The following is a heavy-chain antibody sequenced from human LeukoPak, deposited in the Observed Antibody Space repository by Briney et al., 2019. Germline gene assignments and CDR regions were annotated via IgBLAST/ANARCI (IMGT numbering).Heavy chain of an antibody. V-gene: IGHV4-39*07. J-gene: IGHJ4*02. Sequence: LRLSCAASGFTFSSYAMHWVRQAPGKGLEWIGTIYYSGSTYYNPSLKSRVTISVDTSKNQFSLKLSSVTAADTAVYYCARDYYGSGKNDYWGQGTLVTVSS. CDR3: ARDYYGSGKNDY. CDR2: IYYSGST. CDR1: GFTFSSYA. D-gene: IGHD3-10*01.